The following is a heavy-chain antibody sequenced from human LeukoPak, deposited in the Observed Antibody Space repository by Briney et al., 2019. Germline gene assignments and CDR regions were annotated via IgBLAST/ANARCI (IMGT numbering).Heavy chain of an antibody. CDR1: GFTFSNAW. J-gene: IGHJ4*02. Sequence: GGSLRLSCAASGFTFSNAWMSWVRQAPGKGLECVANIKEDGSEKYYVDSVKGRFTISRDNAKNSLYLQMNSLRAEDTAVYYCARVYSSGWYSPPYYWGQGTLVTVSS. V-gene: IGHV3-7*05. CDR2: IKEDGSEK. CDR3: ARVYSSGWYSPPYY. D-gene: IGHD6-19*01.